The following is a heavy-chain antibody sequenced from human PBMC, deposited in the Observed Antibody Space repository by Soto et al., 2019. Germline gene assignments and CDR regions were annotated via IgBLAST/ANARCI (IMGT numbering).Heavy chain of an antibody. CDR3: ARETSYSSSSDYYYGMDV. CDR1: GYTFTGYY. J-gene: IGHJ6*02. D-gene: IGHD6-6*01. CDR2: INPNSGGT. V-gene: IGHV1-2*04. Sequence: ASVKVSCKASGYTFTGYYIHWVRQAPGQGLEWMGWINPNSGGTNYAQKFQGWVTMTRDTSISTAYMELSRLRSDDTAVYYCARETSYSSSSDYYYGMDVWGQGTTVTVSS.